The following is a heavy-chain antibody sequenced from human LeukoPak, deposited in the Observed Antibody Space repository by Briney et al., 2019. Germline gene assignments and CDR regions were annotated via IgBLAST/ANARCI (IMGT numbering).Heavy chain of an antibody. J-gene: IGHJ6*03. D-gene: IGHD2/OR15-2a*01. CDR1: GGSISTYH. Sequence: SETLSLTCTVSGGSISTYHWSWIRQPPGKGLEWIGYIYTSGSTRYNPSLSSRVTISVDTSKNQFSLKLSSVTAADTAVYYCARRTTYMDVWGNGTTVTVSS. V-gene: IGHV4-4*08. CDR3: ARRTTYMDV. CDR2: IYTSGST.